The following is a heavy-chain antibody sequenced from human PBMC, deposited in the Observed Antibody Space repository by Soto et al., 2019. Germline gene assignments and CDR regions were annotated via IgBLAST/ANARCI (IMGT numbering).Heavy chain of an antibody. CDR1: GFPFSTYA. Sequence: DVQLLESGGGLVQPGGSLRLSCATSGFPFSTYAMTWVRQAPGKGLEWVSGISDGGGSTYYADSVKGRFTISRDTSKNTLYLNMNSLRAEDTAVYYCARVFCSNGVCYMGHFDYWGQGTLVTVSS. CDR2: ISDGGGST. J-gene: IGHJ4*02. CDR3: ARVFCSNGVCYMGHFDY. D-gene: IGHD2-8*01. V-gene: IGHV3-23*01.